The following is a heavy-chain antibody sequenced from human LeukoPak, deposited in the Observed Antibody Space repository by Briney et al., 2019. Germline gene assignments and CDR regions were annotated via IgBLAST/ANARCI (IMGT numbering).Heavy chain of an antibody. V-gene: IGHV3-73*01. CDR1: GFTFSGSA. J-gene: IGHJ5*02. CDR2: IRDKANSYAT. Sequence: PGGSLKLSCATSGFTFSGSAIHWVRQASGKGLEWIGRIRDKANSYATAYVASVKGRFTISRDDSKNTAYLQMDSLKTEDTAVYYCSRPSEGNWLAPWGQGTLVTVSS. CDR3: SRPSEGNWLAP.